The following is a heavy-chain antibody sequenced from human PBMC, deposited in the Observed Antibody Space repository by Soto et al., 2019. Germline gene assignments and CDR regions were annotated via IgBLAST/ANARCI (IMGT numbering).Heavy chain of an antibody. J-gene: IGHJ6*01. CDR3: VKGRGGSYYYYTLDV. Sequence: EVQLLESGGGLVQPGGSLRLSCAASGFSFSAYAMSWVRQAPGKGLEWVSLITGSGHSTYYRDSVKGRFTISRDNFKNTLFLQLNSLRAEDTAVYYCVKGRGGSYYYYTLDVW. CDR1: GFSFSAYA. D-gene: IGHD3-10*01. CDR2: ITGSGHST. V-gene: IGHV3-23*01.